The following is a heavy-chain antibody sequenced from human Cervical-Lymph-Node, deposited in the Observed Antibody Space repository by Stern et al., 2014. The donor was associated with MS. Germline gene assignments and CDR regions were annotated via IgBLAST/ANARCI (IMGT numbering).Heavy chain of an antibody. D-gene: IGHD1-26*01. V-gene: IGHV1-2*06. Sequence: MQLEQSGAEVKKPWATVKVSCEASGDTFTGYYLHWMRQAPGQGPEWMGRINPNTGDTKYEPQFKGRVTMTRDTSISTAYMELSRLRSDDTAVYYCARIGGVGALDYWGQGTLVTVSS. J-gene: IGHJ4*02. CDR1: GDTFTGYY. CDR3: ARIGGVGALDY. CDR2: INPNTGDT.